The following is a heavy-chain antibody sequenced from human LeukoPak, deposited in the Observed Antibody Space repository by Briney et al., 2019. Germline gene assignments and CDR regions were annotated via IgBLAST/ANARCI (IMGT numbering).Heavy chain of an antibody. V-gene: IGHV1-69*05. D-gene: IGHD3-10*01. J-gene: IGHJ4*02. Sequence: ASVKVSCKASGGTFSSYAISWVRQAPGQGLEWMGGIIPIFGTANYAQKFQGRVTITTDESTSTAYMELSSLRSEDTAVYYCARDRTLYGFGEFCFDYWGQGTLVTVS. CDR1: GGTFSSYA. CDR3: ARDRTLYGFGEFCFDY. CDR2: IIPIFGTA.